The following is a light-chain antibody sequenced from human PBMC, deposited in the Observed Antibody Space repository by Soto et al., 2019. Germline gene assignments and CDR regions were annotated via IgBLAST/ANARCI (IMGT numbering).Light chain of an antibody. CDR2: DAS. V-gene: IGKV3-11*01. Sequence: EIVLTQSPGTLSLSPGERATLSCRASQSVSSYLGWYQQKPGQAPRLLIYDASNRATGIPARFSGSGSGADFTLTISSLEPEDFAVYYCQQRSNWPITFGQGTRLEIK. J-gene: IGKJ5*01. CDR1: QSVSSY. CDR3: QQRSNWPIT.